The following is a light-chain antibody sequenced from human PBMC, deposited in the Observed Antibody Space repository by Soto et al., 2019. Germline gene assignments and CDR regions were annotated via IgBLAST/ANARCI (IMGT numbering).Light chain of an antibody. CDR2: GAS. Sequence: EIVLMQSPGTLSLSPGERATLSCRASQSVSNSYLAWYQQKPGQAPRLLIYGASNRATGIPDRFSGSGSGTDFTLTISRLEPVDFAVYYCQQYGSSSPITFGQGTKVEIK. CDR1: QSVSNSY. CDR3: QQYGSSSPIT. V-gene: IGKV3-20*01. J-gene: IGKJ1*01.